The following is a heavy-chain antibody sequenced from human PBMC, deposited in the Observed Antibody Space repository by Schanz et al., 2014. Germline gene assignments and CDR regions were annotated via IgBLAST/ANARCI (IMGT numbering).Heavy chain of an antibody. Sequence: EVQLVESGGGLVQPGGSLRLSCAASGFTVSSNYMSWVRQAPGKGLEWVSVIYSGGSTYYADSVKGRFTISRHNSKNTLYLQLTSLRAEDTAVDYFARSLGALSRNSYYGMDVWGQGTTVTVSS. J-gene: IGHJ6*02. CDR2: IYSGGST. CDR1: GFTVSSNY. D-gene: IGHD1-26*01. V-gene: IGHV3-53*04. CDR3: ARSLGALSRNSYYGMDV.